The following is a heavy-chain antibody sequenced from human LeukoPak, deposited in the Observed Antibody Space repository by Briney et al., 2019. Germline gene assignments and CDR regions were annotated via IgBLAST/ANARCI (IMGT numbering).Heavy chain of an antibody. V-gene: IGHV1-8*03. D-gene: IGHD3-16*02. CDR2: MNPNSGNT. Sequence: GASVKVSRKASGYTFTSYDINWVRQATGQGLEWMGWMNPNSGNTGYAQRFQGRVTITRNTSISTAYMELSSLRSEDTAVYYCARSDYDYVWGSYRYYYWGQGTLVTVSS. CDR1: GYTFTSYD. J-gene: IGHJ4*02. CDR3: ARSDYDYVWGSYRYYY.